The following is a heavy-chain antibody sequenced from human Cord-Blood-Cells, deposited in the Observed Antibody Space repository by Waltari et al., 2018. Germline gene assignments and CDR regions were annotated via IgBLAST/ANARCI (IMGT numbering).Heavy chain of an antibody. Sequence: QVQLVQSGAEVKKPGASVKVSCKVSGYTLTELSMHWVRQAPGKGLEWMGGFAPEDGETIYAQKFQGRVTMTEDTSTDTAYMALSSLRSEDTAVYYCATDSRAAGTRGFDYWGQGTLVTVSS. D-gene: IGHD6-13*01. CDR3: ATDSRAAGTRGFDY. V-gene: IGHV1-24*01. CDR2: FAPEDGET. CDR1: GYTLTELS. J-gene: IGHJ4*02.